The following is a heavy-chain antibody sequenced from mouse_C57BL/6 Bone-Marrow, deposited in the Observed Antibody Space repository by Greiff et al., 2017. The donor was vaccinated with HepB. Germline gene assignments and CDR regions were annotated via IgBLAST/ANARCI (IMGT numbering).Heavy chain of an antibody. D-gene: IGHD1-1*01. CDR3: ARSSPNYYGSSYPDY. CDR2: IYPRSGNT. CDR1: GYTFTSYG. V-gene: IGHV1-81*01. Sequence: VQGVESGAELARPGASVKLSCKASGYTFTSYGISWVNQRTGQGLEWIGEIYPRSGNTYYNEKFKGKATLTADKSSSTAYMELRSLTSEDSAVYFCARSSPNYYGSSYPDYWGQGTTLTVSS. J-gene: IGHJ2*01.